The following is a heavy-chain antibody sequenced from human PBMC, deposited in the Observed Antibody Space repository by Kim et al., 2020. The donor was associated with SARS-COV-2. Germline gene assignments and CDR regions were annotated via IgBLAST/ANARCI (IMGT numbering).Heavy chain of an antibody. V-gene: IGHV5-51*01. Sequence: YSPSFQGQVTISADKSISTAYLQWSSLKASDTAMYYCASGSGYSYGPIDYWGQGTLVTVSS. D-gene: IGHD5-18*01. J-gene: IGHJ4*02. CDR3: ASGSGYSYGPIDY.